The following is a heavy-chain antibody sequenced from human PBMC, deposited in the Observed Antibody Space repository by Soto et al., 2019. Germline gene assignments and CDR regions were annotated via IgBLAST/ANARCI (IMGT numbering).Heavy chain of an antibody. CDR2: IAYDGSNR. CDR1: GFSISRSA. V-gene: IGHV3-30*04. CDR3: ARDLQAGTDNVNWFAP. Sequence: QVQLVESGGGVVQPGRSLRLSCAASGFSISRSAMHWVRQAPGKGLERVAVIAYDGSNRWYADSAKGRFTISRDNSKNTVYLQMSSLRGEDTAVYYGARDLQAGTDNVNWFAPWGQGTLVTVSS. J-gene: IGHJ5*02. D-gene: IGHD1-1*01.